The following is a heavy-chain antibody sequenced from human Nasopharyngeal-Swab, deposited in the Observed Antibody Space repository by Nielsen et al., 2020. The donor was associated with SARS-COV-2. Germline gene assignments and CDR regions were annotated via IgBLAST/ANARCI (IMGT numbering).Heavy chain of an antibody. CDR2: IKQDGSEK. CDR1: AFTFSGYW. D-gene: IGHD3-22*01. Sequence: GESLKISCAASAFTFSGYWINWVRQAPGKGLECVASIKQDGSEKYYVDSVKGRFTISRDNAKNSLYLQMNSLRVEDTAVYYCARVPGGYDSSGYYFDQWGQGTLVTVSS. J-gene: IGHJ4*02. CDR3: ARVPGGYDSSGYYFDQ. V-gene: IGHV3-7*01.